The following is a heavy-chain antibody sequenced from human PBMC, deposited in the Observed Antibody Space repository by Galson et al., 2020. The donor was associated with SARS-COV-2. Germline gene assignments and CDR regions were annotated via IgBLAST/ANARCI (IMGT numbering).Heavy chain of an antibody. Sequence: LKISCAASGFSLSTHAMHWVRQAPGKGLEWVAAIWFDGTNKYYVDSVKGRFTIYRDGSSNTLDLQMDSLRVEDTAVYYCVKVAGNFDWYFDVWGRGTRVTVSP. D-gene: IGHD6-13*01. CDR2: IWFDGTNK. J-gene: IGHJ2*01. CDR3: VKVAGNFDWYFDV. CDR1: GFSLSTHA. V-gene: IGHV3-33*06.